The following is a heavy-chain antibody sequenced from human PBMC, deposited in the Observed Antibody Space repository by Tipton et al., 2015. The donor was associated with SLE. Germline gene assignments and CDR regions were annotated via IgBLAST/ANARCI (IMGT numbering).Heavy chain of an antibody. Sequence: TLSLTCTVSGGSISSYYWSWIRQPPGKGLEWIGYIYYSGSTKYNPSLKSRVTISVDTSKNQLSLKLSSVTAADTAVYYCARGKSTFKWFDSWGQGTLVTVSS. V-gene: IGHV4-59*01. CDR2: IYYSGST. CDR1: GGSISSYY. CDR3: ARGKSTFKWFDS. J-gene: IGHJ5*01.